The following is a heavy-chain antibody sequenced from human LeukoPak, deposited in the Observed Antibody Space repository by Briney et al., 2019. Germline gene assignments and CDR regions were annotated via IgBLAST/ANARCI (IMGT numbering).Heavy chain of an antibody. CDR3: ARERIAAAGIFSH. CDR1: GGSISSSSYY. V-gene: IGHV4-39*07. D-gene: IGHD6-13*01. CDR2: INHSGST. Sequence: SETLSLTCTVSGGSISSSSYYWSWIRQPPGKGLEWIGEINHSGSTNYNPSLKSRVTISVDTSKNQFSLKLSSVTAADTAVYYCARERIAAAGIFSHWGQGTLVTVSS. J-gene: IGHJ1*01.